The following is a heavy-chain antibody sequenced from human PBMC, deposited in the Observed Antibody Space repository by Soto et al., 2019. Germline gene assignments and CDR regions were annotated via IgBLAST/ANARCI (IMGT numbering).Heavy chain of an antibody. V-gene: IGHV1-69*01. J-gene: IGHJ4*02. CDR1: GGTFSSYA. Sequence: QVQLVQSGAEVKKPGSSVKVSCKASGGTFSSYAISWVRQAPGQGLEWMGGIIPIFGTANYAQKFQGRVTITADAATSTAYMELSILSSEATAVYSCARVPMYNWNSHFDYWGQGTLVTVSS. D-gene: IGHD1-7*01. CDR2: IIPIFGTA. CDR3: ARVPMYNWNSHFDY.